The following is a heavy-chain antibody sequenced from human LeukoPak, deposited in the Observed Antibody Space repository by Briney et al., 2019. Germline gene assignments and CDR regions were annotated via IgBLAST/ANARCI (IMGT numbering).Heavy chain of an antibody. CDR2: IDHSGRT. Sequence: PSETLSLTCTVSGGSISSYYWSWIRQPAGKGLEWIGEIDHSGRTNSNPSLKSRVTISVDMSKNQFSLRLSSVTAADTAVYYYARKSIVTAGRKPYDYWDQGTLVTVSP. D-gene: IGHD6-13*01. V-gene: IGHV4-34*01. CDR3: ARKSIVTAGRKPYDY. CDR1: GGSISSYY. J-gene: IGHJ4*02.